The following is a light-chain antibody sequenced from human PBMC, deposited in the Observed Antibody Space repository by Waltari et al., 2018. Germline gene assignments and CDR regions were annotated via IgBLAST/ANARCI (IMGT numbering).Light chain of an antibody. V-gene: IGLV1-47*01. CDR1: SSNIGSNS. J-gene: IGLJ3*02. CDR3: AAWDDSLSGWV. Sequence: QSVLTQPPSASGTPGQRVTISCSGSSSNIGSNSVDWYQQLPGTDPKLLIYMNNRRPSGVPDRFSGSKSGTSASLAISGLRSEDEADYYCAAWDDSLSGWVFGGGTKLTVL. CDR2: MNN.